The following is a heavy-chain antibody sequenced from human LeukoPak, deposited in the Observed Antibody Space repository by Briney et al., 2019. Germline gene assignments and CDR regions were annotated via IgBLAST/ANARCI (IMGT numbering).Heavy chain of an antibody. V-gene: IGHV4-30-4*01. CDR1: GGSISSGDYY. D-gene: IGHD3-10*01. Sequence: PSETLSLTCTVSGGSISSGDYYWSWIRQPPGKGLEWIGYIYYSGSTYYNPSLKSRVTISVDTSKNQFSLKLSSVTAADTAVYYCARDTAMVRGVISPWGQGTLVTVSS. CDR3: ARDTAMVRGVISP. J-gene: IGHJ5*02. CDR2: IYYSGST.